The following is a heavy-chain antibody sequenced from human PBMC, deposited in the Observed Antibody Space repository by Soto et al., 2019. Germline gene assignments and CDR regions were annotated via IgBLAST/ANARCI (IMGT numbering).Heavy chain of an antibody. V-gene: IGHV4-4*07. CDR2: ISTSGTT. CDR1: GASISSYF. J-gene: IGHJ5*02. Sequence: SETLSLTCTVSGASISSYFWTWIRQPAGKGLDWIGRISTSGTTNYNPSLKSRVAMSVDTSKNHFSLNLSSVTAADTAVYYCAREAGPDRWFDPWGQGTLVTVSS. CDR3: AREAGPDRWFDP. D-gene: IGHD6-19*01.